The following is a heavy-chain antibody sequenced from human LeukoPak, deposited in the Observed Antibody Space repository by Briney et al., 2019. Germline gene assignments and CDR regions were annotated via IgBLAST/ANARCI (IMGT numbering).Heavy chain of an antibody. V-gene: IGHV1-2*02. J-gene: IGHJ4*02. CDR1: GYTFSDYY. CDR3: STEDKYCTGANCGKY. Sequence: ASVKVSCKTSGYTFSDYYVHWVRRAPGQGLEWMGYIVPDTGGVDFDRRFQGRVTMTRDKATRTLYMELSNLRSDDTAVYYCSTEDKYCTGANCGKYWGQGTLVTVSS. CDR2: IVPDTGGV. D-gene: IGHD2-8*02.